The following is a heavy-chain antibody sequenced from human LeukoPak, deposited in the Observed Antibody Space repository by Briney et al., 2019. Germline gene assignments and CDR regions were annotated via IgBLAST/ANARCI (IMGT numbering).Heavy chain of an antibody. Sequence: ASVKVSCKASGYTFTSYGISWVRQAPGQGLEWMGIINPSGGSTSYAQKFQGRVTMTRDTSTSTVYMELSSLRSEDTAVYYCARGLTPNWYFDLWGRGTLVTVSS. V-gene: IGHV1-46*01. J-gene: IGHJ2*01. CDR1: GYTFTSYG. D-gene: IGHD1-14*01. CDR2: INPSGGST. CDR3: ARGLTPNWYFDL.